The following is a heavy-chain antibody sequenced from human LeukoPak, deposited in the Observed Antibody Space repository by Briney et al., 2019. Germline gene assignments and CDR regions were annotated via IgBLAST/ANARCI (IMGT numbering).Heavy chain of an antibody. Sequence: GGSLRLSCAAPGFTFNNYAMSWVRQAPGKGLEWVSAISGSGGSTYYADSVKGRFTISRDISKNTLYLQMNSLRAEDTAVYYCARGGSSSWWSSPGDIDYWGQGTLVTVSS. CDR3: ARGGSSSWWSSPGDIDY. J-gene: IGHJ4*02. CDR2: ISGSGGST. D-gene: IGHD6-13*01. CDR1: GFTFNNYA. V-gene: IGHV3-23*01.